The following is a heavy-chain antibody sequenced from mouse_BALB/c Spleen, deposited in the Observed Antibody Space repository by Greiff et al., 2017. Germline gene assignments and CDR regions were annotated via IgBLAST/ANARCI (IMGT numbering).Heavy chain of an antibody. J-gene: IGHJ1*01. CDR1: GFTFSSYA. V-gene: IGHV5-9-3*01. Sequence: DVKLVESGGGLVKPGGSLKLSCAASGFTFSSYAMSWVRQTPEKRLEWVATISSGGSYTYYPDSVKGRSTISRDNAKNTLYLQMSSLRSEDTAMYYCARQGPNWYFDVWGAGTTVTVSS. CDR2: ISSGGSYT. CDR3: ARQGPNWYFDV.